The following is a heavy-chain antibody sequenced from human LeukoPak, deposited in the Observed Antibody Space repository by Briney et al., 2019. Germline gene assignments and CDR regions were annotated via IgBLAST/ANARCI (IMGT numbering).Heavy chain of an antibody. J-gene: IGHJ4*02. D-gene: IGHD6-19*01. Sequence: SETLSLTCTVSGGSVSGYYWSWIRQPPGKGLEWIGYIHYSGSTNYNPSLKSRGTISVDTSKNQFSLKLSSVTAADTAIYYCARGGSKQWLVDDSWGQGTLVTVSS. CDR3: ARGGSKQWLVDDS. V-gene: IGHV4-59*02. CDR1: GGSVSGYY. CDR2: IHYSGST.